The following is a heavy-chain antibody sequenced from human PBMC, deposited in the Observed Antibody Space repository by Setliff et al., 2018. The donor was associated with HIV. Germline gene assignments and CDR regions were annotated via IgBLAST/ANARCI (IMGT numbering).Heavy chain of an antibody. CDR2: DIPSFATA. CDR3: ANPHDGGAFDV. J-gene: IGHJ3*01. CDR1: GGTFKNLA. V-gene: IGHV1-69*13. D-gene: IGHD1-1*01. Sequence: SVKVSCKASGGTFKNLAISWVRQAPGQGLEWMGGDIPSFATANYAQKFQGRITITADELTSTVYMDLNSLKSEDSAVYYCANPHDGGAFDVWGQGTAVTVSS.